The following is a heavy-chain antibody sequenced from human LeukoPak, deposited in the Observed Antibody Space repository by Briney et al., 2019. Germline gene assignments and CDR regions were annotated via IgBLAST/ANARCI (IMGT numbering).Heavy chain of an antibody. Sequence: GGSLRLSCVACGFTFSSHAMNWVRQAPGKGLEWVSGISGSGVSTYYADSVKGRFTISRDNSKNTLYLQMNSLRAEDTAVYYCAKRGDGYNTYYFDYWGQGTLSPSPQ. D-gene: IGHD5-24*01. CDR1: GFTFSSHA. J-gene: IGHJ4*02. CDR3: AKRGDGYNTYYFDY. V-gene: IGHV3-23*01. CDR2: ISGSGVST.